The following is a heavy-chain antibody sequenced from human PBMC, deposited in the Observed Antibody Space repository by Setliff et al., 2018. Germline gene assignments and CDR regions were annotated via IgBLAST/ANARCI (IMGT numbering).Heavy chain of an antibody. CDR2: ISAYNANT. J-gene: IGHJ5*02. Sequence: GASVKVSCKASGYTFTSYGISWVRQAPGQGLGWMGWISAYNANTNYAQKLQGRVTMTTDTSTSTAYMELRSLRSDDTAVYYCARDKAKWLVFNRWFDPWGQGTLVTVSS. D-gene: IGHD6-19*01. CDR3: ARDKAKWLVFNRWFDP. V-gene: IGHV1-18*01. CDR1: GYTFTSYG.